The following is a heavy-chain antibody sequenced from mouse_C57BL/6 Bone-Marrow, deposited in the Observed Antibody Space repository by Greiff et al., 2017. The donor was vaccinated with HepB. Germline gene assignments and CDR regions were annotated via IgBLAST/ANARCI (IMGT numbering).Heavy chain of an antibody. Sequence: DVKLVESGGGLVQPGGSLKLSCAASGFTFSDYYMYWVRQTPEKRLEWVAYISNGGGSTYYPDTVKGRFTISRDNAKNTLYLQMSRLKSEDTAMYYCARQVLLGFAYWGQGTLVTVSA. CDR2: ISNGGGST. J-gene: IGHJ3*01. CDR1: GFTFSDYY. CDR3: ARQVLLGFAY. V-gene: IGHV5-12*01.